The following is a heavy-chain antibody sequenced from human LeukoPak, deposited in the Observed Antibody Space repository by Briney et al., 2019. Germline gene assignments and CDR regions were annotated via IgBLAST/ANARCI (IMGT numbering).Heavy chain of an antibody. D-gene: IGHD3-16*02. Sequence: GGSLRLSCAASGFTFSSYNMNWVRQAPGKGLQWVSSISTSSSYIYYADSVRGRFTISRDNAKNSLHLQMNSLSAEDTAVYYCARDALEYDYIWGTYQGDWFDPWGQGTLVTVSS. CDR2: ISTSSSYI. J-gene: IGHJ5*02. V-gene: IGHV3-21*01. CDR1: GFTFSSYN. CDR3: ARDALEYDYIWGTYQGDWFDP.